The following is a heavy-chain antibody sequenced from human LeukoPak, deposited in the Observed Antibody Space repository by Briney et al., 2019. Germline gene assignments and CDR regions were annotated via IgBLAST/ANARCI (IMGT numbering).Heavy chain of an antibody. J-gene: IGHJ3*02. CDR2: IYYSGST. V-gene: IGHV4-39*01. CDR1: GGSISSSSYY. Sequence: PSETLPLTCTVSGGSISSSSYYWGWIRQPPGKGLEWIGSIYYSGSTYYNPSLKSRVTISVDTSKNQFSLKLSSVTAADTAVYYCARPGGYYYDSSGQIDAFDIWGQGTMVTVSS. CDR3: ARPGGYYYDSSGQIDAFDI. D-gene: IGHD3-22*01.